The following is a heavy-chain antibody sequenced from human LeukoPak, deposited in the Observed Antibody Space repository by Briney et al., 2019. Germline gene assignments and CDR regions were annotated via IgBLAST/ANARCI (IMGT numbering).Heavy chain of an antibody. D-gene: IGHD1-26*01. CDR1: SGSIKICY. Sequence: SETLSLTCTVSSGSIKICYGSWLREPPGKGLEGIGYVYYSGSTSSNPSLKSRVTISVDTSKNQFSLKLSSVTAADAAVYYCARGPGSGTYWAFDYWGQGTLVAVSS. V-gene: IGHV4-59*01. CDR2: VYYSGST. CDR3: ARGPGSGTYWAFDY. J-gene: IGHJ4*02.